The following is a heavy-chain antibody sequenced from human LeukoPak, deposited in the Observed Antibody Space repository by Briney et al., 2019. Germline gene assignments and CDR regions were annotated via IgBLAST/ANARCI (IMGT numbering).Heavy chain of an antibody. CDR2: IKQDGSEK. V-gene: IGHV3-7*01. CDR3: ARVLYFYTLGYYFDY. J-gene: IGHJ4*02. Sequence: GGSLRLSCAASGFTFSSYAMSWVRQAPGKGLEWVANIKQDGSEKYYVDSVKGRFTISRDNAKNSLSLQMNSLRAEDTAVYYCARVLYFYTLGYYFDYWGQGTLVTVSS. D-gene: IGHD3-10*01. CDR1: GFTFSSYA.